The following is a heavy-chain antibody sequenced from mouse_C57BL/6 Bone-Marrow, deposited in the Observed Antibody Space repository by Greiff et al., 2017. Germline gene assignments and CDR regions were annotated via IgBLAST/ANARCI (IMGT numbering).Heavy chain of an antibody. Sequence: EVKLVESGGGLVKPGGSLTFSCAASGFTFSSYAMSWVRQTPEKRLEWVAIFSDGGSYPSAPDNVKGRIIIFSANAKNHLYLQTSHLKYEDTAMYYCASGVATIEGYYAMDYWGQGTSVTVSS. CDR1: GFTFSSYA. CDR2: FSDGGSYP. V-gene: IGHV5-4*03. D-gene: IGHD1-1*01. CDR3: ASGVATIEGYYAMDY. J-gene: IGHJ4*01.